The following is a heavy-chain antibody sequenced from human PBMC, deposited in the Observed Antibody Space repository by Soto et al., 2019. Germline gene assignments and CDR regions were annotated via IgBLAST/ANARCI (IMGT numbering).Heavy chain of an antibody. V-gene: IGHV4-30-4*01. J-gene: IGHJ3*02. CDR3: ARAYDSSGYYGPTDAFDI. CDR2: IYYSGST. Sequence: ASETLSLTCTVSGGSISSGDYYWSWIRQPPGKGLEWIGYIYYSGSTYYNPSLKSRVTISVDTSKNQFSLKLSSVTAADTAVYYCARAYDSSGYYGPTDAFDIWGQGTMVTVSS. D-gene: IGHD3-22*01. CDR1: GGSISSGDYY.